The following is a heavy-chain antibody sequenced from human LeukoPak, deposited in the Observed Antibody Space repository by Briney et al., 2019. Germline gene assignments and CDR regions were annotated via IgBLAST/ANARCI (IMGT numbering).Heavy chain of an antibody. V-gene: IGHV4-34*01. J-gene: IGHJ4*02. CDR3: ARARGEVSVDY. CDR1: GGSFSGHY. D-gene: IGHD3-10*01. CDR2: INHSKST. Sequence: PSETLSLTCAVYGGSFSGHYWTWVRQPPGKGLEWIGEINHSKSTNYHPSLKSRVTLSVDTSKNQFSLKLSSVTAADTGVYYCARARGEVSVDYWGQGTLVTVSS.